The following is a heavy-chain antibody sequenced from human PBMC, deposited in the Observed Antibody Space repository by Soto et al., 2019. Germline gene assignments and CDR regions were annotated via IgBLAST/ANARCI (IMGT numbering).Heavy chain of an antibody. CDR1: GFTFSSDA. D-gene: IGHD2-15*01. Sequence: EVQLLESGGGLVQPGGSLRLSCAASGFTFSSDAMSWVRQAPGTGLEWVSAISGSGGSTYYAGSVKGCFTISGDQSKNRLYLRMNGLRAKYTAVDYLANSPSGVGDILYYFDYWCQGTLVIVSS. J-gene: IGHJ4*02. V-gene: IGHV3-23*01. CDR3: ANSPSGVGDILYYFDY. CDR2: ISGSGGST.